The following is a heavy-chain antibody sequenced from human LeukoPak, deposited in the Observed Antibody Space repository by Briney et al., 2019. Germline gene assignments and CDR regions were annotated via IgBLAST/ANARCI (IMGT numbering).Heavy chain of an antibody. CDR2: ISSSSSYI. Sequence: GGSLRLSCAASGFTFSSYSMNWVRQAPGKGLEWVSSISSSSSYIYYADSVKGRFTISRDNATNSLYLQMNSLRAEDTAVYYCARDLRIVATDAFDIWGQGTMVTVSS. D-gene: IGHD5-12*01. V-gene: IGHV3-21*01. CDR3: ARDLRIVATDAFDI. J-gene: IGHJ3*02. CDR1: GFTFSSYS.